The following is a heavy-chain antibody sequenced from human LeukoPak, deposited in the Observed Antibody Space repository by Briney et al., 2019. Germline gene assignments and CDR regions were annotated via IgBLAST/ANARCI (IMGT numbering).Heavy chain of an antibody. CDR2: ISYDGSNK. CDR1: GFTFSSYG. J-gene: IGHJ4*02. Sequence: TGGSLRLSCAASGFTFSSYGMHWVRQAPGKGLEWVAVISYDGSNKYYADSVKGRFTISRDNSKNTLYLQMNSLRAEDTAVYYCGRGSVGFGELNYWGQGTLVTVSS. V-gene: IGHV3-30*03. D-gene: IGHD3-10*01. CDR3: GRGSVGFGELNY.